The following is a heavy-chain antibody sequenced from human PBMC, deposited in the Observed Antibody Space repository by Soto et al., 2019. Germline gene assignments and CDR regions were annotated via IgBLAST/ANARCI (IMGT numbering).Heavy chain of an antibody. CDR2: TYYRSKWYN. CDR3: ARNGFKQSLSHFDF. D-gene: IGHD2-8*01. CDR1: GDSVSSNSVA. V-gene: IGHV6-1*01. Sequence: SQTLSLTCAISGDSVSSNSVAWNWIRQSPSRGLEWLGRTYYRSKWYNDFAPSVKSRITINADTSKNQFSLQLNSVTPEDTAVYYCARNGFKQSLSHFDFWGQGTLVTVSS. J-gene: IGHJ4*02.